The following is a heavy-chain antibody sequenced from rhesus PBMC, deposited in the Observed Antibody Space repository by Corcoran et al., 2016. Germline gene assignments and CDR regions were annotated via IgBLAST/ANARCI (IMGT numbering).Heavy chain of an antibody. CDR1: GGSISSSY. Sequence: QLQLQESGPGLVKHSETLSVTCAVSGGSISSSYWSWIRQAPGKGLAWIGYIYGSGSSTKSNHSLKSRVTRSVDTSKNQLSLKRSSGTAADTAVYYCASGYYNIWTGYSNAFDFWGQGLRVTVSS. CDR3: ASGYYNIWTGYSNAFDF. V-gene: IGHV4-169*02. J-gene: IGHJ3*01. CDR2: IYGSGSST. D-gene: IGHD3-3*01.